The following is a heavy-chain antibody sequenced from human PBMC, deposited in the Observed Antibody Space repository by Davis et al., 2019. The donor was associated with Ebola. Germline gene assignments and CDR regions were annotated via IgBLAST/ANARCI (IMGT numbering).Heavy chain of an antibody. V-gene: IGHV1-2*06. CDR3: ADLESDY. J-gene: IGHJ4*02. CDR1: GYTFTSYG. CDR2: INPNSGGT. Sequence: ASVKVSCKASGYTFTSYGISWVRQAPGQGLEWLARINPNSGGTDYAQKFQGRVAMTRDTSISTAYMELSRLRSDDTAVYYCADLESDYWGQGTLVTVSS.